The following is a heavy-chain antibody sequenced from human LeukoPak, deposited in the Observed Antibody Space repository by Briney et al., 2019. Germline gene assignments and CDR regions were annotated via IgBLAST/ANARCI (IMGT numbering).Heavy chain of an antibody. V-gene: IGHV4-39*01. D-gene: IGHD2-15*01. Sequence: SETLSLTCTVSGVSLYSSTYYWAWIRQPPGKGLESIGSIYYNENTYPNPSLKSRLTTSVDTSTTHFSLRLTSVTAADTAIYYCARQLAAGNDAFDIWGQGTVVTVSS. J-gene: IGHJ3*02. CDR1: GVSLYSSTYY. CDR2: IYYNENT. CDR3: ARQLAAGNDAFDI.